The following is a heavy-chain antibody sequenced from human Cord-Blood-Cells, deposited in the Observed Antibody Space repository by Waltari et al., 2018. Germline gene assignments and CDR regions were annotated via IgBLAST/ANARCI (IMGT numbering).Heavy chain of an antibody. D-gene: IGHD3-10*01. V-gene: IGHV1-69*10. Sequence: QVQLVQSGAEVKKPGSSVKVSCKASGGTFSSYAISWVRQAPGQGLEWMGGSIPILGIANYAQKFQGRVTITADKSTSTAYMELSSLRSEDTAVYYCARGPDYGSGSYIDYWGQGTLVTVSS. CDR1: GGTFSSYA. CDR3: ARGPDYGSGSYIDY. J-gene: IGHJ4*02. CDR2: SIPILGIA.